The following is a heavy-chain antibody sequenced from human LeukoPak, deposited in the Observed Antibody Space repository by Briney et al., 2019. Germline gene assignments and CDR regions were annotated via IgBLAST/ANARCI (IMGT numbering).Heavy chain of an antibody. CDR1: GYTFTSYG. J-gene: IGHJ3*02. CDR2: ISAYNGNT. CDR3: AASMTTDAFDI. V-gene: IGHV1-18*01. Sequence: ASVKVSCTASGYTFTSYGISWVRQAPGQGLECMGWISAYNGNTNYAQKLQGRVTMTTDTSTSTAYMELRSLRSDDTAVYYCAASMTTDAFDIWGQGTMVTVSS. D-gene: IGHD4-17*01.